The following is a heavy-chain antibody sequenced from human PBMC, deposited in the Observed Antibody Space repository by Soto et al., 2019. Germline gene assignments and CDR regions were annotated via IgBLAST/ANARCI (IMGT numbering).Heavy chain of an antibody. Sequence: PSETLSLTCAVSGGSISSSNWWSWVRQPPGKGLEWIGEIYHSGSTNYNPSLKSRVTISVDKSKNQFSLKLSSVTAADTAVYYCARDLPNLDTAMVTPQIYWGQGTLVAVSS. V-gene: IGHV4-4*02. CDR1: GGSISSSNW. CDR3: ARDLPNLDTAMVTPQIY. J-gene: IGHJ4*02. D-gene: IGHD5-18*01. CDR2: IYHSGST.